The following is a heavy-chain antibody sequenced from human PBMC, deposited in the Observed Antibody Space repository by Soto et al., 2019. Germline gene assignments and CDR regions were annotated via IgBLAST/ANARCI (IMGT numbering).Heavy chain of an antibody. CDR1: GGSISSYY. Sequence: SETLSLTCTVSGGSISSYYWSWIRQPPGKGLEWIGYIYYSGSTNYNPSLKSRVTISVDTSKNQFSLKLSSVTAADTAVYYCARWITIFGGLSHMDVWGKGTTVTVSS. J-gene: IGHJ6*03. V-gene: IGHV4-59*01. CDR2: IYYSGST. CDR3: ARWITIFGGLSHMDV. D-gene: IGHD3-3*01.